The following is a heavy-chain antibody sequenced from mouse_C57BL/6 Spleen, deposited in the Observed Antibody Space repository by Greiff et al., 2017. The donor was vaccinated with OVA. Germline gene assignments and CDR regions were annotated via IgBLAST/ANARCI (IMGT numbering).Heavy chain of an antibody. V-gene: IGHV1-20*01. J-gene: IGHJ1*03. D-gene: IGHD2-14*01. CDR2: INPYNGDT. CDR3: ARSDRYWYFDV. CDR1: GYSFTGYF. Sequence: VQLQQSGPELVKPGDSVKISCKASGYSFTGYFMNWVMQSHGKSLEWIGRINPYNGDTFYNQKFKGKATLTVDKSSSTAHMELRSLTSEDSAVYYCARSDRYWYFDVWGTGTTVTVSS.